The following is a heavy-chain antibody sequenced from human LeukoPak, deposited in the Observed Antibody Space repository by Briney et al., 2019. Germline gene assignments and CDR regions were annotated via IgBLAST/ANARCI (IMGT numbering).Heavy chain of an antibody. V-gene: IGHV3-74*01. J-gene: IGHJ3*02. CDR2: IDTDGSSV. CDR3: ARELIRPYAFDI. CDR1: GFTFSSYW. D-gene: IGHD3-16*01. Sequence: PGGSLRLSCAASGFTFSSYWMHWVRQAPGKGLVWVSRIDTDGSSVIYADSVKGRFTISRDNAKNSLYLQMNSLRAEDTALYHCARELIRPYAFDIWGQGTMVTVSS.